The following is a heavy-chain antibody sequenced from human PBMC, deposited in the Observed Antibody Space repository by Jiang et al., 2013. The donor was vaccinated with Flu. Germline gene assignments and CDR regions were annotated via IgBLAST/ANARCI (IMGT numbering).Heavy chain of an antibody. CDR2: ISYSFDYSGST. Sequence: GPGLVKPSETLSLTCTVSGGSISPHYWSWIRQPPGKGLEWIGYISYSFDYSGSTNYNPSLTSRVTISVDASKNQFSLKLTSVTAADTAVYYCARHATYGPTAFDSWGQGTLVTVSS. V-gene: IGHV4-59*08. J-gene: IGHJ4*02. CDR1: GGSISPHY. CDR3: ARHATYGPTAFDS. D-gene: IGHD3-10*01.